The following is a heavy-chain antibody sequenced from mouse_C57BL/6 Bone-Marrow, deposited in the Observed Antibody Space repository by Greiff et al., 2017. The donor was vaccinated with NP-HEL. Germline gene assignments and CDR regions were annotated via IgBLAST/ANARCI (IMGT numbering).Heavy chain of an antibody. CDR2: IRNKANNHAT. J-gene: IGHJ4*01. D-gene: IGHD1-1*01. CDR1: GFTFRDAW. Sequence: EVKLQESGGGLVQPGGSMKLSCAASGFTFRDAWMDWFRQSPEKGLAWVAEIRNKANNHATYYAESVKGRFTISRDDSKSSVYLQMNSLRAEDTGIYYCTRLLSFMDYWGQGTSVTVSS. V-gene: IGHV6-6*01. CDR3: TRLLSFMDY.